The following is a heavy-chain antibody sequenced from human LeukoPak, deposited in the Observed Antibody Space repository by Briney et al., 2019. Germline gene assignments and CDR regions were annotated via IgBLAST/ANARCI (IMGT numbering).Heavy chain of an antibody. Sequence: PGGSLRLSCAASGFTFSSYAMSWVRQAPGKGLEWVSAISGSGGSTYYADSVKGRFTISRDNSKNTLYLQMNSLRAEDTAVYYCAKGGGGRYQLLSGDAFDIWGQGTMVTVSS. V-gene: IGHV3-23*01. CDR3: AKGGGGRYQLLSGDAFDI. D-gene: IGHD2-2*01. CDR1: GFTFSSYA. J-gene: IGHJ3*02. CDR2: ISGSGGST.